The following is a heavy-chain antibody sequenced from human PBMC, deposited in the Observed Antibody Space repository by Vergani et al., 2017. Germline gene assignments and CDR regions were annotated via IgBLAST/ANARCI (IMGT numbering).Heavy chain of an antibody. CDR1: GFTFSSYG. CDR3: AKERVGYSSSWYFSGYFDL. CDR2: ISYDGSNK. D-gene: IGHD6-13*01. V-gene: IGHV3-30*18. J-gene: IGHJ2*01. Sequence: QVQLVESGGGVVQPGRSLRLSCAASGFTFSSYGMHWVRQAPGKGLEWVAVISYDGSNKYYADSVKGRFTISRDNSKNTLYLQMNSLRAEDTAVYYCAKERVGYSSSWYFSGYFDLWGRGTLVTVSS.